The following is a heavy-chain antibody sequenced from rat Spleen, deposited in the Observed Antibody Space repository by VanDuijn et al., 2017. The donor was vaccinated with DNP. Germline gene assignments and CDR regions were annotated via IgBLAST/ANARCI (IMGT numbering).Heavy chain of an antibody. J-gene: IGHJ2*01. CDR2: IWENGKT. CDR1: GFSLTTNG. V-gene: IGHV2S61*01. CDR3: ARSGFDY. Sequence: QVQLKESGPGLVQPSQTLSLTCTVSGFSLTTNGVSWVRQPPGKGLEWMGIIWENGKTNYNSTLKPRLSISRDTSKSQVFLRMNNLQTEDTAMYFCARSGFDYWGQGVMVTVSS. D-gene: IGHD1-4*01.